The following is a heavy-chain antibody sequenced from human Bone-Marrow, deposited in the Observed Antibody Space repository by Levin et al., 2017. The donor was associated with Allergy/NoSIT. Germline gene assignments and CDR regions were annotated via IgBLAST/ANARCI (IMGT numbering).Heavy chain of an antibody. V-gene: IGHV1-2*06. CDR1: GYPFTDSF. CDR2: INPNSGDT. D-gene: IGHD6-13*01. J-gene: IGHJ4*02. Sequence: ASVKVSCKSSGYPFTDSFIHWVRQAPGQGLEWLGRINPNSGDTIYAQKFQGRVTMTSDTSITTAYLEVASLESDDTALYYCTRVPPSSPPDCWGQGTQVTVSS. CDR3: TRVPPSSPPDC.